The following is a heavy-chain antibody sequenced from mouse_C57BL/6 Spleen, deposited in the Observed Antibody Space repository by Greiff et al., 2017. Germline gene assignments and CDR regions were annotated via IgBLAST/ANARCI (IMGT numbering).Heavy chain of an antibody. D-gene: IGHD1-1*01. V-gene: IGHV1-18*01. J-gene: IGHJ4*01. CDR3: ARSVYYGSSYGAMDY. Sequence: EVKLMESGPELVKPGASVKIPCKASGYTFTDYNMDWVKQSHGKSLEWIGDINPNNGGTIYNQKFKGKATLTVDKSSSTAYMELRSLTSEDTAVYYCARSVYYGSSYGAMDYWGQGTSVTVSS. CDR1: GYTFTDYN. CDR2: INPNNGGT.